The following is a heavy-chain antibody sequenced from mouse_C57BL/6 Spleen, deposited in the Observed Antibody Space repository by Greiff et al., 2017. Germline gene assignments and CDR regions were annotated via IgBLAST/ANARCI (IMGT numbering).Heavy chain of an antibody. J-gene: IGHJ3*01. CDR1: GYTFTSYW. D-gene: IGHD2-4*01. CDR2: IHPNSGST. V-gene: IGHV1-64*01. Sequence: QVQLQQSGAELVKPGASVKLSCKASGYTFTSYWMHWVKQRPGQGLEWIGMIHPNSGSTNYNEKFKSKATLTVDKSSSTAYMQLSSLTSEDAAVYYCARAFYYDYDGVFAYWGQGTLVTVSA. CDR3: ARAFYYDYDGVFAY.